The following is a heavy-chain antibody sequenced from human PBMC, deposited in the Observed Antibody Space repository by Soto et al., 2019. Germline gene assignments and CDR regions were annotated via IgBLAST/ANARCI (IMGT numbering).Heavy chain of an antibody. CDR2: ISYDVSNK. CDR3: ANSRAAPGSLDY. Sequence: QVQLVESGGGVVQPGRSLRLSCAASGFTFSIYGMHWVRQAPGKGLEWVAVISYDVSNKYYADSVKGRFTISRDNSKNTPYLHMNSLRAADTAVYYCANSRAAPGSLDYWGQGTLVTVSS. V-gene: IGHV3-30*18. J-gene: IGHJ4*02. D-gene: IGHD6-13*01. CDR1: GFTFSIYG.